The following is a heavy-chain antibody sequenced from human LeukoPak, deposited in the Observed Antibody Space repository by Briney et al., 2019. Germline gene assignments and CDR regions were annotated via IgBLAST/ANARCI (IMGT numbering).Heavy chain of an antibody. V-gene: IGHV4-34*01. CDR1: GGSFSEYY. J-gene: IGHJ2*01. D-gene: IGHD6-19*01. CDR3: ARTGYSSGWYGYWYFDL. Sequence: SETLSLTCAVYGGSFSEYYWSWIRQPPGKGLEWIGEINHSGSTKYNSSLKSRVTISVDTSKIQFSLKVTSVTAADTAVYYCARTGYSSGWYGYWYFDLWGRGTLVTVSS. CDR2: INHSGST.